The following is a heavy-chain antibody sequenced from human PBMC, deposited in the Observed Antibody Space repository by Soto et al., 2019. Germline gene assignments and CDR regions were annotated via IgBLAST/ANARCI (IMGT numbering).Heavy chain of an antibody. CDR1: GFTFSGSA. CDR3: TSVLVVPAAIYYMDV. J-gene: IGHJ6*03. V-gene: IGHV3-73*01. Sequence: EVQLVESGGGLVQPGGSLKLSCAASGFTFSGSAMHWVRQASGKGLEWVGRIRSKANSYATAYAASVKGRFTISRDDSKNTAYLQMNSLKTEDTAVYYCTSVLVVPAAIYYMDVWGKGTTVTVSS. D-gene: IGHD2-2*01. CDR2: IRSKANSYAT.